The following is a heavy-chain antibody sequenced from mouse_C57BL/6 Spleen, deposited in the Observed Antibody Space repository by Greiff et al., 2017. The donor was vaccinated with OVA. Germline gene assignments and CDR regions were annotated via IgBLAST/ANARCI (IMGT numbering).Heavy chain of an antibody. CDR1: GFTFSSYA. J-gene: IGHJ2*01. Sequence: EVKLVESGEGLVKPGGSLKLSCAASGFTFSSYAMSWVRQTPEKRLEWVAYISSGGDYIYYADTVKGRFTISRDNARNTLYLQMSSLKSEDTAMYYCTRNSTTVVVKGNYFDYWGQGTTLTVSS. V-gene: IGHV5-9-1*02. D-gene: IGHD1-1*01. CDR3: TRNSTTVVVKGNYFDY. CDR2: ISSGGDYI.